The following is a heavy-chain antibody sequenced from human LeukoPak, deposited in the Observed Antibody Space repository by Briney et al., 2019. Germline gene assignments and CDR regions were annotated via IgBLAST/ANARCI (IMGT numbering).Heavy chain of an antibody. V-gene: IGHV4-39*07. Sequence: SETLSLTCTVSGGSISSSSYYWAWSRQPPGKELEWIGSIYYIGSTYYNPSLKSRVTILVDTSKNQFSLKLSSVTAADTAVYCCAGGIALAGSFSDYWGQGTLVTVSS. CDR2: IYYIGST. J-gene: IGHJ4*02. CDR3: AGGIALAGSFSDY. D-gene: IGHD6-19*01. CDR1: GGSISSSSYY.